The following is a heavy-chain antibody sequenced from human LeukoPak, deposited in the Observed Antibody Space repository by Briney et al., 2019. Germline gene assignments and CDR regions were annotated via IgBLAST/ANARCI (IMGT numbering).Heavy chain of an antibody. CDR1: GGSINNYY. CDR3: ARGRYCSADICSGGDAFDI. CDR2: IYTRGST. Sequence: SETLSLTCTVSGGSINNYYCSWIRQPAGKGLEWIGRIYTRGSTNYNPSLKSRVTMSVDTSKIQFSLKLSSVTAADTAVYYCARGRYCSADICSGGDAFDIWGQGTMVSVSS. V-gene: IGHV4-4*07. D-gene: IGHD2-15*01. J-gene: IGHJ3*02.